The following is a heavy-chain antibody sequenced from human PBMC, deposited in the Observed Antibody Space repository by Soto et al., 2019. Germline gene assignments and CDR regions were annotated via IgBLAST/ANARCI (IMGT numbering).Heavy chain of an antibody. J-gene: IGHJ6*02. CDR2: IYPGDSDT. CDR3: ARQGAPYSSGWGRHYYYGMDV. V-gene: IGHV5-51*01. CDR1: GYSFTSYW. Sequence: GESLKISCKGSGYSFTSYWIGWVRQMPGKGLERMGIIYPGDSDTRYSPSFQGQVTISADKSISTAYLQWSGLKASDTAMYYCARQGAPYSSGWGRHYYYGMDVWGQGTTVTVSS. D-gene: IGHD6-19*01.